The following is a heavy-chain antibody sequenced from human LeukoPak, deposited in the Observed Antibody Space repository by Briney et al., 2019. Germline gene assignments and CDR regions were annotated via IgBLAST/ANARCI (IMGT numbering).Heavy chain of an antibody. CDR1: GYSISSGYD. V-gene: IGHV4-38-2*01. J-gene: IGHJ4*02. Sequence: SETLSLTCAVSGYSISSGYDWGWIRQPPGKGLEYIGSIYHNGRTYYNPSLKSRVTISVDTSRNQFFLKLSSATAADTAVYYCARRWVSCTTNGCLPFGYWGQGTLVTVSS. CDR3: ARRWVSCTTNGCLPFGY. CDR2: IYHNGRT. D-gene: IGHD2-8*01.